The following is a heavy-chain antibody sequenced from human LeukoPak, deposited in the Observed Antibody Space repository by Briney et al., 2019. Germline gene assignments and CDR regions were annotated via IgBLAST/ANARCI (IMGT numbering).Heavy chain of an antibody. D-gene: IGHD6-19*01. CDR1: GYSFTYYL. J-gene: IGHJ3*02. Sequence: GESLKISCQASGYSFTYYLITWVRQVPGKGLEWVGRIDPGDSATNYGPSFQGHVIISADSTTTTAYLHFNSREASATALYYCARPGGWSGDEIWGQGTIVIVSS. V-gene: IGHV5-10-1*01. CDR2: IDPGDSAT. CDR3: ARPGGWSGDEI.